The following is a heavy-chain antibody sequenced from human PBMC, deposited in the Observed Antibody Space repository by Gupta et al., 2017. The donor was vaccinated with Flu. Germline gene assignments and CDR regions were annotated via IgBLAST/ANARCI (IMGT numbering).Heavy chain of an antibody. J-gene: IGHJ6*02. CDR1: GGTFSSYA. V-gene: IGHV1-69*01. Sequence: QVQLVQSGAEVKKPGSSVKVSCKASGGTFSSYAISWVRQAPGQGLEWMGGIIPIFGTANYAQKLQGRVTSTADESTSTAYMELSSLRSEDTAVYYCARGGHYGSGSDYNVDYYYGMDVWGQGTTVTVSS. CDR3: ARGGHYGSGSDYNVDYYYGMDV. D-gene: IGHD3-10*01. CDR2: IIPIFGTA.